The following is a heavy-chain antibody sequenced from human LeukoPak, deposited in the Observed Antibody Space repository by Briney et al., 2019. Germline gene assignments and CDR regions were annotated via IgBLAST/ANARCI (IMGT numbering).Heavy chain of an antibody. D-gene: IGHD6-19*01. J-gene: IGHJ5*02. CDR2: INPSGGST. CDR3: ARGTISIAVAGNWFDP. CDR1: GYTFTSYY. V-gene: IGHV1-46*01. Sequence: GASVKVSCKASGYTFTSYYMHWVRQAPGQELELMGIINPSGGSTSYAQKFQGRVTMTRDTSTSTVYMELSSLRSEDTAVYYCARGTISIAVAGNWFDPWGQGTLVTVSS.